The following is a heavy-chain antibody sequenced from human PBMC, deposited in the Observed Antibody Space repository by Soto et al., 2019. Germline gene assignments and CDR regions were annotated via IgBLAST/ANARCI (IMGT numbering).Heavy chain of an antibody. J-gene: IGHJ4*02. CDR3: AHRAYFDSGKQFDY. Sequence: QITLKESGPTLVKPTQTLTLTCTFSGFSLSTSGVGVGWIRQPPGKALEWLAIIYWDDEKRYSPSLKTRLTVTKVTSKNQVVLTMTNVDPVDTATYYCAHRAYFDSGKQFDYWGQGTLVSVSS. V-gene: IGHV2-5*02. CDR1: GFSLSTSGVG. CDR2: IYWDDEK. D-gene: IGHD3-10*01.